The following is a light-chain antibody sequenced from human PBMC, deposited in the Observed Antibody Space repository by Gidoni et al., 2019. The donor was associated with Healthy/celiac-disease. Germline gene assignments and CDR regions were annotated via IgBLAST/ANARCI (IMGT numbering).Light chain of an antibody. CDR2: GAS. Sequence: EIVLTQSPGTLSLSPGERATLSCRASQSVRSRYLAWYQQKPGQAPRLLIYGASSRATGIPDRFSGSGSGTDFTLTISRLEPEDFAVYYCQQYGSSPCSFGQGTKLEIK. V-gene: IGKV3-20*01. J-gene: IGKJ2*04. CDR3: QQYGSSPCS. CDR1: QSVRSRY.